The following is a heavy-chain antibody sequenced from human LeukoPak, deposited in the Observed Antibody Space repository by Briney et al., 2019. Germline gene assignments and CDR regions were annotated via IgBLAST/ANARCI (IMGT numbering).Heavy chain of an antibody. Sequence: GGSLRLSCAASEFTFSSYEMNCVRQAPGKGLEWVSYISSSGDTIYYADSVKGRFTISRDNTKNSLYLQLNSPRAEDTAVYYCARVPRSSRIPIFRWGQGTLVTVSS. CDR3: ARVPRSSRIPIFR. J-gene: IGHJ4*02. CDR2: ISSSGDTI. V-gene: IGHV3-48*03. D-gene: IGHD3-3*01. CDR1: EFTFSSYE.